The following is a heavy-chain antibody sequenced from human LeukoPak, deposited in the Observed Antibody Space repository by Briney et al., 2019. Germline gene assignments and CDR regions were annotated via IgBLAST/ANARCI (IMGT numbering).Heavy chain of an antibody. CDR3: ARAYCGGDCLFDY. Sequence: ASVKVSCKASGYTFTSYGISWVRQAPGQGLEWMGWINTNTGNPTYAQGFTGRFVFSLDTSVSTAYLQISSLKAEDTAVYYCARAYCGGDCLFDYWGQGTLVTVSS. CDR1: GYTFTSYG. CDR2: INTNTGNP. V-gene: IGHV7-4-1*02. D-gene: IGHD2-21*02. J-gene: IGHJ4*02.